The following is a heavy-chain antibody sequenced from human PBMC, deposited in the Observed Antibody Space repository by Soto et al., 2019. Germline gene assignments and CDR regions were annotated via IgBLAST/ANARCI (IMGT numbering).Heavy chain of an antibody. D-gene: IGHD2-2*01. Sequence: PSETLSLTCTVSGGSISGSDYYWDWIRQPPGKGLEWMAGISYRGNTYYNPSLKSRLTTSVDTSNNQFSLKVYSVTAADTAVYFCPSRKRVEMCSHNSCYLTTWGQGALVTVSS. CDR1: GGSISGSDYY. J-gene: IGHJ5*02. V-gene: IGHV4-39*01. CDR2: ISYRGNT. CDR3: PSRKRVEMCSHNSCYLTT.